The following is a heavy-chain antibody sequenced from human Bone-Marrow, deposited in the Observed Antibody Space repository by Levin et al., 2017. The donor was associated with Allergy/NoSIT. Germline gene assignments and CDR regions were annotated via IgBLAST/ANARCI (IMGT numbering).Heavy chain of an antibody. D-gene: IGHD6-19*01. V-gene: IGHV1-18*01. CDR1: GYTFTSYG. Sequence: ASVKVSCKASGYTFTSYGISWVRQAPGQGLEWMGWISAYNGNTNYAQKLQGRVTMTTDTSTSTAYMELRSLRSDDTAVYYCARGRGHIAVAGKGSWFDPWGQGTLVTVSS. CDR3: ARGRGHIAVAGKGSWFDP. J-gene: IGHJ5*02. CDR2: ISAYNGNT.